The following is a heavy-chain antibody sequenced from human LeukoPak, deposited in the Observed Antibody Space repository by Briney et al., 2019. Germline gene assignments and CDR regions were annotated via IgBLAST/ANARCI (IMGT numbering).Heavy chain of an antibody. V-gene: IGHV3-48*03. CDR2: ISSSGSTI. D-gene: IGHD1-26*01. Sequence: GGSLRLSCAASGFTFSSYEMNWVRQAPGKGLEWVSYISSSGSTIYYADSVKGRFTISRDNSKNTLYLQMNSLRAGDTAVYYCAKLAQYYFDYWGQGTLVTVSS. J-gene: IGHJ4*02. CDR1: GFTFSSYE. CDR3: AKLAQYYFDY.